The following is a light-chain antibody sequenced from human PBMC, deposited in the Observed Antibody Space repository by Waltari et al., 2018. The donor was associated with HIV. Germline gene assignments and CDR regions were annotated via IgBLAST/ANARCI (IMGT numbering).Light chain of an antibody. V-gene: IGLV2-23*02. CDR1: NIDVGNYNL. J-gene: IGLJ3*02. CDR3: LTYVSDSGTWK. CDR2: DVS. Sequence: QSALTQPASVSGNLGQSVTITCPGTNIDVGNYNLVSWYQQFPGKAPKLIIYDVSKRPSGVSSRFSGSKSGYWASLTISGLLTEDESYYYCLTYVSDSGTWKFGGGTYLTV.